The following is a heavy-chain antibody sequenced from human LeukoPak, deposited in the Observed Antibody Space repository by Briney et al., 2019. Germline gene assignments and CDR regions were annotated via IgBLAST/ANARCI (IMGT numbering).Heavy chain of an antibody. Sequence: GGSLTLSCVASGFSFSNYGMHWVRQAPGKGLEGMAFIEYDGSDKFYADSVKGRITISRDNSKNTLYLQMNGLRAEDTAVYFCAKGDSGSYYYYMDVWGKGTTVTVSS. CDR3: AKGDSGSYYYYMDV. CDR1: GFSFSNYG. J-gene: IGHJ6*03. V-gene: IGHV3-30*02. D-gene: IGHD3-10*01. CDR2: IEYDGSDK.